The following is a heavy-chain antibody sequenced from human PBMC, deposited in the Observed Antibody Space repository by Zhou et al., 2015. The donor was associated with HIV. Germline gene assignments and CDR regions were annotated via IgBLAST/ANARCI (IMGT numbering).Heavy chain of an antibody. CDR2: INPSGGST. CDR3: ARNDYSNLNPKRVYGMDV. Sequence: QVQLVQSGAEVKKPGASVKVSCKASGYTFTSYYMHWVRQAPGQGLEWMGIINPSGGSTSYAQKFQGRVTMTRDTSTSTVYMELSSLRSEDTAVYYCARNDYSNLNPKRVYGMDVWGQGTTVTVSS. CDR1: GYTFTSYY. J-gene: IGHJ6*02. V-gene: IGHV1-46*01. D-gene: IGHD4-11*01.